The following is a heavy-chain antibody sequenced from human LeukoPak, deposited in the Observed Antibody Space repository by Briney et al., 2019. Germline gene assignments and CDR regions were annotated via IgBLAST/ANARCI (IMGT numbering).Heavy chain of an antibody. Sequence: GSLRLSCAASGFTFSSYAMSWVRQAPGKGLEWVSAISGSGDRTYYADSVKGRFTISRDNTKNSPYLQMNSLRDEDTAVYYCARDGISSPFVIDYWGQGTLVTVSS. V-gene: IGHV3-23*01. D-gene: IGHD1-1*01. CDR3: ARDGISSPFVIDY. CDR1: GFTFSSYA. CDR2: ISGSGDRT. J-gene: IGHJ4*02.